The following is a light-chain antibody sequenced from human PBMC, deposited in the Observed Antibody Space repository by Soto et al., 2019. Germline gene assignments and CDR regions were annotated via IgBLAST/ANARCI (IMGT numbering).Light chain of an antibody. Sequence: QSVLTQSPSASASLGASVNLTCTLSSGHSSYAIAWHQQQPEKGPRYLMKVDSDGSHSKGDGIPDRFSGSSSGAERYLTISSLQSEDEADYYCQTWSTGIGVFGGGTQLTVL. CDR1: SGHSSYA. J-gene: IGLJ2*01. CDR2: VDSDGSH. CDR3: QTWSTGIGV. V-gene: IGLV4-69*01.